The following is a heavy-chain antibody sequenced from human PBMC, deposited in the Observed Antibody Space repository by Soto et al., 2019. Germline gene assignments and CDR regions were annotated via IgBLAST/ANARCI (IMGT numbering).Heavy chain of an antibody. V-gene: IGHV4-61*01. J-gene: IGHJ6*02. CDR2: IYYSGST. D-gene: IGHD1-26*01. CDR3: ARVGSSCHSGGCYYYYGLGV. CDR1: GDSVGNGPYY. Sequence: QVRLQESGAGLVKPSETLSLSCLVSGDSVGNGPYYWSWIRQSPGEGLEWIAYIYYSGSTKVNPSSASRVNLSIDMSKNQFFLELRSVTAADAAVYFCARVGSSCHSGGCYYYYGLGVWGQGTTVAISS.